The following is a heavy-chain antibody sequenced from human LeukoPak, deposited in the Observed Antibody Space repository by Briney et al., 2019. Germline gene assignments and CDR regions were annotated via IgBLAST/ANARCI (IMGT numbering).Heavy chain of an antibody. J-gene: IGHJ4*02. CDR3: AKEGCSSPTCYFDF. CDR1: GFTFSSYA. D-gene: IGHD2-2*01. V-gene: IGHV3-23*01. Sequence: GGSLRLSCAASGFTFSSYAMSWVRQAPGKGLEWVSVISGSGGSTYYADSVKGRFTISRDNSKNTLYLQMNSLRVEDTAVYYCAKEGCSSPTCYFDFWGQGILVTVSS. CDR2: ISGSGGST.